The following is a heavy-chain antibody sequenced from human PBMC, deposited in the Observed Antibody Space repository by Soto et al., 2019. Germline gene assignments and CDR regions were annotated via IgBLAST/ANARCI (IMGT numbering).Heavy chain of an antibody. CDR3: ARNGDSSDYRGWFDP. CDR1: GFTVSSNY. CDR2: IYSGGTT. D-gene: IGHD3-22*01. V-gene: IGHV3-66*01. Sequence: PGGSLRLSCAASGFTVSSNYMSWVRQAPGKGLEWVSVIYSGGTTYDADSVKGRFSISRDNSKNTLYLQMNSLRAEDTAVYYCARNGDSSDYRGWFDPWGQGTLVTLSS. J-gene: IGHJ5*02.